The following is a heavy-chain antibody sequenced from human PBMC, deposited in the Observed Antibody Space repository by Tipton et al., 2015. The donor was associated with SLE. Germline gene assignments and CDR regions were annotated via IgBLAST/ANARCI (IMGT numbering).Heavy chain of an antibody. D-gene: IGHD3-3*01. V-gene: IGHV4-59*01. CDR2: AFHTGST. CDR3: ARAGYYDYWSGDYKAYWYFDL. J-gene: IGHJ2*01. CDR1: GDSITGYF. Sequence: TLSLTCSVSGDSITGYFWNWIRQPPGKGLEWIGYAFHTGSTNYNPSRRSRVTISVDTSKNQFSLKLNSVTAADTAVYYCARAGYYDYWSGDYKAYWYFDLWGRGARVTVSS.